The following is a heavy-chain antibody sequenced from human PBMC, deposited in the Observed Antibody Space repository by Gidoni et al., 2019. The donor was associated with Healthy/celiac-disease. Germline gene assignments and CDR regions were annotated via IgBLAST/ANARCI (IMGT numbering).Heavy chain of an antibody. J-gene: IGHJ3*01. V-gene: IGHV3-66*01. CDR3: ARGKLYYDFWSGAN. Sequence: EVQLVESGGGLVQPGGSLRLSCAASGFTVSSNYMSWVRQAPGKGLEWVSVIYSGGSTYHADSVKGRFTISRDNSKNTLYLQMNSLRAEDTAVYYCARGKLYYDFWSGANWGQGTMVTVSS. CDR2: IYSGGST. D-gene: IGHD3-3*01. CDR1: GFTVSSNY.